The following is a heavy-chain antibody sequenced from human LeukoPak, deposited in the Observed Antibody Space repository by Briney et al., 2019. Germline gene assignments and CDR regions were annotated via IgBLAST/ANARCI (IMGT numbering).Heavy chain of an antibody. J-gene: IGHJ4*02. CDR1: GFTFSNYW. D-gene: IGHD1-26*01. V-gene: IGHV3-23*01. CDR2: ISGSGGST. CDR3: AKDLAPNSGSYFDY. Sequence: GGSLRLSCAASGFTFSNYWMSWVRQAPGKGLEWVSAISGSGGSTYYADSVKGRFTISRDNSKNTLYLQMNSLRAEDTAVYYCAKDLAPNSGSYFDYWGQGTLVTVSS.